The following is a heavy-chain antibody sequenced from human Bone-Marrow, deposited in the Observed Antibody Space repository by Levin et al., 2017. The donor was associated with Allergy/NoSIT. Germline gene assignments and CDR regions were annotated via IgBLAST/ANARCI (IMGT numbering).Heavy chain of an antibody. Sequence: PEASVKVSCKVSGHNLDDLSIHWVRQGPGKGLEWMAGFDPEHGDTVYTQKFQGRLTVTEDTSTNTAYMELRSLMSEDTAVFYCASIGDSANWWARSDAFEVWGQGTMVTVSS. J-gene: IGHJ3*01. D-gene: IGHD4/OR15-4a*01. CDR2: FDPEHGDT. CDR3: ASIGDSANWWARSDAFEV. CDR1: GHNLDDLS. V-gene: IGHV1-24*01.